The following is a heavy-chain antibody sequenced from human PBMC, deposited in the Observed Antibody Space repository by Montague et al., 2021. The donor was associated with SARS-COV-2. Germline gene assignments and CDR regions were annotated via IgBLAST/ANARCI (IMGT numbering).Heavy chain of an antibody. J-gene: IGHJ4*02. CDR3: VQGGSWLYYFDY. V-gene: IGHV6-1*01. D-gene: IGHD6-13*01. CDR2: TYYRSKWYN. CDR1: GDSVSSSSAA. Sequence: CAISGDSVSSSSAAWNWIRQSPSRGLEWLGRTYYRSKWYNDYAVSVKSRITINPDTSKNQFSLQLNSVTPEDTAVYYCVQGGSWLYYFDYWGQGTLVTVSS.